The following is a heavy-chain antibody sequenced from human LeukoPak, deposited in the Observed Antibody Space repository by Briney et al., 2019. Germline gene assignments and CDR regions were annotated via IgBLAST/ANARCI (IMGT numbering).Heavy chain of an antibody. CDR1: GFAFSSYA. J-gene: IGHJ5*02. D-gene: IGHD3-9*01. CDR3: AKVMGYDILTGYPSWFDP. CDR2: ISGSGGST. V-gene: IGHV3-23*01. Sequence: TGGSLRLSCAASGFAFSSYAMSWVRQAPGKGLEWVSAISGSGGSTYYADSVKGRFTISRDNSKNTLYLQMNSLRAEDTAVYYCAKVMGYDILTGYPSWFDPWGQGTLVTVSS.